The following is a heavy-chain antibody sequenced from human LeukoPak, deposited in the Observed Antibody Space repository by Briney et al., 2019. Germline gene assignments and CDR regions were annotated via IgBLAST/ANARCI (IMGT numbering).Heavy chain of an antibody. D-gene: IGHD3-22*01. Sequence: PGGSLRLPCAASGFPFSAYGMPWARQAPGKGLKGLPVIWYDGSNKYYADSVKGRFTISRDNSKNTLYLQMNSLRAEDTAVYYCARDPHEYYDSSGPLDYWGQGTLVTVSS. CDR1: GFPFSAYG. CDR3: ARDPHEYYDSSGPLDY. CDR2: IWYDGSNK. J-gene: IGHJ4*02. V-gene: IGHV3-33*01.